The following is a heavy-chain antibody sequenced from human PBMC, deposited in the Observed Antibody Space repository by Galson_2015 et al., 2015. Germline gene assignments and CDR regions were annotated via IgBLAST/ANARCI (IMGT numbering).Heavy chain of an antibody. D-gene: IGHD2-15*01. CDR3: ARDLLRGHCSGGSCYGDAFDI. CDR1: GGTFSSYA. V-gene: IGHV1-69*06. Sequence: SVKVSCKASGGTFSSYAIGWVRQAPGQGLEWMGGIIPIFGTANYAQKFQGRVTITADKSTSTAYMELSSLRSEDTAVYYCARDLLRGHCSGGSCYGDAFDIWGQGTMVTVSS. J-gene: IGHJ3*02. CDR2: IIPIFGTA.